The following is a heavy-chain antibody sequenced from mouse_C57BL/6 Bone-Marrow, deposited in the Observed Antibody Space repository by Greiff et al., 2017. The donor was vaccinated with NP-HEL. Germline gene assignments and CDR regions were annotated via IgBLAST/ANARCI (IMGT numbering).Heavy chain of an antibody. V-gene: IGHV2-9-1*01. CDR3: ARKGITTVSGDYYAMDY. CDR1: GFSLTSYA. Sequence: VQVVESGPGLVAPSQSLSITCTVSGFSLTSYAISWVRQPPGKGLEWLGVIWTGGGTTYNSAPNSRLSISKDNSKRKVFLKMNSLQTDDTARYYCARKGITTVSGDYYAMDYWGQGTSVTVSS. J-gene: IGHJ4*01. CDR2: IWTGGGT. D-gene: IGHD1-1*01.